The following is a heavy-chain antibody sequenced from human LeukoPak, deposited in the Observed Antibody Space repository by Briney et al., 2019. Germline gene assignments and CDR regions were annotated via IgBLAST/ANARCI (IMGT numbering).Heavy chain of an antibody. V-gene: IGHV1-24*01. CDR2: FDPEDGET. Sequence: GASVKVSCKVSGYTLTELSMHWVRQAPGKGLEWMGGFDPEDGETIYAQKFQGRVTMTGDTSTDTAYMELSSLRSEDTAVYYCATADDFWSGYFTGGLDYWGQGTLVTVSS. D-gene: IGHD3-3*01. CDR1: GYTLTELS. CDR3: ATADDFWSGYFTGGLDY. J-gene: IGHJ4*02.